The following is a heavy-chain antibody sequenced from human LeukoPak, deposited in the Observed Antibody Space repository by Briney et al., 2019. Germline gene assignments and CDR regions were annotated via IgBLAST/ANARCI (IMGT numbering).Heavy chain of an antibody. CDR3: ARDYVYGYSCGFYYYYMDV. CDR1: GGSISSGSYY. CDR2: IYTSGST. Sequence: SETLSLTCTVSGGSISSGSYYWSWIRQPAGKGLEWIGRIYTSGSTNYNPSLKSRVTISVDTSKNQFSLKLSSVTAADTAVYYCARDYVYGYSCGFYYYYMDVWGTGTTVTVSS. V-gene: IGHV4-61*02. D-gene: IGHD5-18*01. J-gene: IGHJ6*03.